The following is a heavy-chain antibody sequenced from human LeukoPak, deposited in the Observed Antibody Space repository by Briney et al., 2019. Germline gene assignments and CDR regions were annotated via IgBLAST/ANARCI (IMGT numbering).Heavy chain of an antibody. CDR1: GFTVSSNF. CDR2: IYIDGKT. D-gene: IGHD3-9*01. CDR3: AREGRYDILTAYYPLNN. Sequence: PGGSLRLSCAASGFTVSSNFMSWVRLAPGKGLECVSVIYIDGKTLYAESVKGRFTISRDNSKNTLYLQMNSLRPEDTAVYYCAREGRYDILTAYYPLNNWGQGARVTVSS. J-gene: IGHJ4*02. V-gene: IGHV3-66*02.